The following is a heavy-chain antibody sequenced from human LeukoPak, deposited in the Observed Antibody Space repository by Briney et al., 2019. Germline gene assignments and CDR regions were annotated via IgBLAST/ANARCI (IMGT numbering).Heavy chain of an antibody. J-gene: IGHJ3*02. D-gene: IGHD3-10*01. CDR3: ARVRELLLFGAFFFDAFDI. V-gene: IGHV4-4*02. CDR2: IYHSGST. CDR1: GGSISSSNW. Sequence: SETLSLTCAVSGGSISSSNWWSWVRQPPGKGLEWIGEIYHSGSTNYNPSLKSRVTISVDKSKNQFSLKLSSVTGADTAVYYCARVRELLLFGAFFFDAFDIWGQGTMVTVSS.